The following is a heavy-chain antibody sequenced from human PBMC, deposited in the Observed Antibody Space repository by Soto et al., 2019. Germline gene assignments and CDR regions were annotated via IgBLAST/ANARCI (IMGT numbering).Heavy chain of an antibody. J-gene: IGHJ3*01. CDR1: GYTFTSSG. V-gene: IGHV1-18*01. D-gene: IGHD3-22*01. CDR3: ARAFFYQGSDSRGYSFDAFAF. Sequence: QVQLVQSGAEVKKPGASVKVSCKASGYTFTSSGMSWVRQAPGQGLEWMGWISAHTGSSEYAQRFQGSVTMTTDRSTSTAYMELRSLRSDDTAVYYCARAFFYQGSDSRGYSFDAFAFWGPGTLVTVSS. CDR2: ISAHTGSS.